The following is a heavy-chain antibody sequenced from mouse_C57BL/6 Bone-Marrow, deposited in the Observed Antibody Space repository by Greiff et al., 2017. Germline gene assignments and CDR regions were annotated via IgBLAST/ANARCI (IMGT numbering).Heavy chain of an antibody. CDR3: ARLEFDGSSGDWYFDV. Sequence: LVESGAELVRPGASVKLSCTASGFNIKDDYMHWVKQRPEQGLEWIGWIDPRDGSTKYNEKFKGKATLTVDTSSSTAYMELHSLTSEDSAVYFCARLEFDGSSGDWYFDVWGTGTTVTVSS. CDR1: GFNIKDDY. CDR2: IDPRDGST. D-gene: IGHD1-1*01. J-gene: IGHJ1*03. V-gene: IGHV1-85*01.